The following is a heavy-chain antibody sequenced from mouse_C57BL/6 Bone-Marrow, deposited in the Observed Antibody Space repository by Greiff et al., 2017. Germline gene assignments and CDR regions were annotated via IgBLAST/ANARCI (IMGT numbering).Heavy chain of an antibody. CDR1: GFSLTSYG. V-gene: IGHV2-2*01. D-gene: IGHD2-4*01. CDR3: ATPLMISSHYYAMDY. CDR2: IWSGGST. Sequence: QVQLQQSGPGLVQPSQSLSITCTASGFSLTSYGVHWVRQSPGKGLEWLGVIWSGGSTDYNAAFISRLSISKDNSKDQVFFKMNSLQADDTAIYYCATPLMISSHYYAMDYWGQGTSVTVSS. J-gene: IGHJ4*01.